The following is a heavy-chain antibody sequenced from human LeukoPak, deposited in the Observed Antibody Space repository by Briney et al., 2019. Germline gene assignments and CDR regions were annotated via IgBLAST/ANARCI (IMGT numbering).Heavy chain of an antibody. V-gene: IGHV3-53*01. CDR3: ARAVSGSSPSDY. D-gene: IGHD3-16*01. J-gene: IGHJ4*02. CDR1: GFTFSSYA. Sequence: GGSLRLSCVASGFTFSSYAMSWVRQAPGKGLEWVSVVYSGGSTYYADSVKGRFTISRDNSKNTLYLQMNSLRAEDTAVYYCARAVSGSSPSDYWGQGTLVTVSS. CDR2: VYSGGST.